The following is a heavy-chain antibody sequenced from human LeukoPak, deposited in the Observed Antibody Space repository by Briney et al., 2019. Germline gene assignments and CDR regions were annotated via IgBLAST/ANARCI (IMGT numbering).Heavy chain of an antibody. D-gene: IGHD3-9*01. CDR1: GFTFSSYA. CDR3: AKAPYFGWLLSYFDY. J-gene: IGHJ4*02. V-gene: IGHV3-23*01. CDR2: ISGSGGST. Sequence: PGGSLRLSCAASGFTFSSYAMSWVRQAPGKGLEWVPAISGSGGSTYYADSVKGRFTISRDNSKNTLYLQMNSLRAEDTAVYYCAKAPYFGWLLSYFDYWGQGTLVTVSS.